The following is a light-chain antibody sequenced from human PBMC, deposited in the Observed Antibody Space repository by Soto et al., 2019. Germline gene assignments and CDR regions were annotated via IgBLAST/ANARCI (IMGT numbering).Light chain of an antibody. CDR1: SSNIGAGFD. CDR3: QSDDSSRSGYVV. CDR2: GNN. J-gene: IGLJ2*01. V-gene: IGLV1-40*01. Sequence: QSVLTQPPSVSGAPGQRVTISCTGSSSNIGAGFDVHWYQQLPGTAPKLLIYGNNNRPSGVPARFSVSKSGTSASLAITGLEAEDEADYYCQSDDSSRSGYVVFGGGTKVTVL.